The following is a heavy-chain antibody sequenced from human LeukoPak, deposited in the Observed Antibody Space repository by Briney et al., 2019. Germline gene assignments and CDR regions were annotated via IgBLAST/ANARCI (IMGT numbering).Heavy chain of an antibody. D-gene: IGHD1-7*01. V-gene: IGHV3-23*01. J-gene: IGHJ4*02. Sequence: GGSLRLSCAASGFTFSSYAMSWVRQAPGKGLEWVSAISGSGGSTYYADSVKGRFTISRDNSKNTLYLQMNSQRAEDTAVYYCAKDRSRITGTTFDYWGQGTLVTVSS. CDR1: GFTFSSYA. CDR3: AKDRSRITGTTFDY. CDR2: ISGSGGST.